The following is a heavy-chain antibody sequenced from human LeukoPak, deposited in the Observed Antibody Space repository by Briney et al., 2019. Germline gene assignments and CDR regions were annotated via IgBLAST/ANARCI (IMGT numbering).Heavy chain of an antibody. CDR3: AQVSGNYYFFDS. CDR2: ISNTGGDI. D-gene: IGHD3-10*01. CDR1: GFTFSSYA. J-gene: IGHJ4*02. Sequence: GGSRRLSCAASGFTFSSYAMIWVRLAPGKGLEWVSTISNTGGDIYYEDCVKGRFTISRDNSRNTLYLQLNSLRAEDTAVYHCAQVSGNYYFFDSWGQGTLVTVSS. V-gene: IGHV3-23*01.